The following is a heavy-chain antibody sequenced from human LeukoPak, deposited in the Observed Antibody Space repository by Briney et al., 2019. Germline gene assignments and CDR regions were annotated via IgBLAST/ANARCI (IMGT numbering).Heavy chain of an antibody. Sequence: GESLKISCKGSGYSFTSYWISWVRQVPGKGLEWMGRIDPSDSYTNYSPSFQGHVTISADKSISTAYLQWSSLKASDTAMYYCARHPWNDLSYYYGMDVWGQGTTVTVSS. CDR3: ARHPWNDLSYYYGMDV. CDR1: GYSFTSYW. D-gene: IGHD1-1*01. V-gene: IGHV5-10-1*01. CDR2: IDPSDSYT. J-gene: IGHJ6*02.